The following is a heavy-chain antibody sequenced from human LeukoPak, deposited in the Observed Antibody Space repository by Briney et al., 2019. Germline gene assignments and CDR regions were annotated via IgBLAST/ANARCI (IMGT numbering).Heavy chain of an antibody. V-gene: IGHV3-49*04. Sequence: GGSLRLSCTASVFTFGDYAMSWVRRAPGKGLEWVTFMRSKAYGGTTEYAASVKGRFTISRDDSKRIAYLQMNSMRAQERRVDYCTRDRLYYDSSGFDIWGQGTMVTVSS. D-gene: IGHD3-22*01. J-gene: IGHJ3*02. CDR2: MRSKAYGGTT. CDR1: VFTFGDYA. CDR3: TRDRLYYDSSGFDI.